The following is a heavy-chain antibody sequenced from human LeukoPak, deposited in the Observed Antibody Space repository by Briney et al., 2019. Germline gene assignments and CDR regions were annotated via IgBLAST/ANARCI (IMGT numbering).Heavy chain of an antibody. V-gene: IGHV3-23*01. CDR1: GFTFSSYA. CDR2: ISGSGGST. J-gene: IGHJ4*02. Sequence: PGGSLRLSCAASGFTFSSYAMSWVRQAPGKGLEWVSAISGSGGSTYYADSVKGRFTISRDNSKNTLYLQMNSLRAEDTAVYYCAKYYYDRSGYYDSGATFDYWGQGTLVTVSS. D-gene: IGHD3-22*01. CDR3: AKYYYDRSGYYDSGATFDY.